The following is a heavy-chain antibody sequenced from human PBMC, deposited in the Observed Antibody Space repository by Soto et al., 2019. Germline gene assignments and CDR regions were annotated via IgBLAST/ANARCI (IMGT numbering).Heavy chain of an antibody. CDR2: ISGSGDDT. V-gene: IGHV3-23*01. J-gene: IGHJ4*02. CDR3: ANPLPKTGTKFGF. D-gene: IGHD1-1*01. CDR1: GFTFSNFA. Sequence: PGGSLRLSCVASGFTFSNFAMAWVRQAPGEGLEWVSAISGSGDDTFYADSMKGRFTISRDNSKDTLYLQINSLRAEDTAVYYCANPLPKTGTKFGFWGQGTLVTVSS.